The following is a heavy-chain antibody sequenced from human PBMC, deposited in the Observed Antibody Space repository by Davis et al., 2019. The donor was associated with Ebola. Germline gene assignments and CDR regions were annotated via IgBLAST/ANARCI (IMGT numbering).Heavy chain of an antibody. CDR3: TRHDHHFWSGSFDY. V-gene: IGHV3-23*01. D-gene: IGHD3-3*02. Sequence: PGGSLRLSCAASGFTFSSYAMSWVRQAPGKGLEWVSAISGSGGTYYADSVKGRFTISRDNAKNSLYLQMNSLRAEDTAVYYCTRHDHHFWSGSFDYWGQGTLVTVSS. J-gene: IGHJ4*02. CDR2: ISGSGGT. CDR1: GFTFSSYA.